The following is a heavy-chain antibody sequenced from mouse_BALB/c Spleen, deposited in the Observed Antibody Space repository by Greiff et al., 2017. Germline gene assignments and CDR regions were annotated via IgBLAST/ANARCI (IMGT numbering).Heavy chain of an antibody. J-gene: IGHJ4*01. Sequence: EVQVVESGGGLVKPGGSLKLSCAASGFTFSSYAMSWVRQTPEKRLEWVASISSGGSTYYPDSVKGRFTISRDNARNILYLQMSSLRSEDTAMYYCARDRTTGYAMDYWGQGTSVTVSS. CDR3: ARDRTTGYAMDY. CDR1: GFTFSSYA. CDR2: ISSGGST. D-gene: IGHD2-13*01. V-gene: IGHV5-6-5*01.